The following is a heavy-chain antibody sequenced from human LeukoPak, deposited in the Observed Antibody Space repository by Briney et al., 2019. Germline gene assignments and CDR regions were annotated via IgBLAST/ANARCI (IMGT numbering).Heavy chain of an antibody. CDR1: GDSISTSSYY. D-gene: IGHD3-22*01. CDR3: AREKYYYDSSGYFDY. V-gene: IGHV4-39*07. Sequence: SETLSLTCTVSGDSISTSSYYWVWIRQPPGKGLEWIGSIYYSGRTYYNPSLKSRGTISLDTSKNQFSLKLSSVTAADTAVYYCAREKYYYDSSGYFDYWGQGSLVTVSS. CDR2: IYYSGRT. J-gene: IGHJ4*02.